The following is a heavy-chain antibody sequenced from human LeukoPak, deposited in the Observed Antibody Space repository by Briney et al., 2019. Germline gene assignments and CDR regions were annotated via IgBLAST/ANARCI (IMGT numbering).Heavy chain of an antibody. Sequence: ASVKVSCKASGYTFTSYYMHWVRQAPGQGLEWMGIINPSGGSTSYAQKFQGRVTMTRDTSISTAYMELSRLRSDDTAVYYCVPTCSGSCLQYYFDYWGQGTLVTVSS. CDR1: GYTFTSYY. V-gene: IGHV1-46*01. D-gene: IGHD2-15*01. CDR2: INPSGGST. CDR3: VPTCSGSCLQYYFDY. J-gene: IGHJ4*02.